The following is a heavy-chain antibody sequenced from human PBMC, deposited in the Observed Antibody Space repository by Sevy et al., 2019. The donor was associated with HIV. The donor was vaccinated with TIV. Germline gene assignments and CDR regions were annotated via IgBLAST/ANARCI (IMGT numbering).Heavy chain of an antibody. CDR1: GGSISSYY. CDR2: IYYSGST. Sequence: SETLSLTCTVSGGSISSYYWRWIRQPPGKGLEWIGYIYYSGSTNYNPSLKSRVTISVDTSKNQFSLKLSSVTAADTAVYYCARRHGDYWGQRTLVTVSS. J-gene: IGHJ4*02. CDR3: ARRHGDY. V-gene: IGHV4-59*13.